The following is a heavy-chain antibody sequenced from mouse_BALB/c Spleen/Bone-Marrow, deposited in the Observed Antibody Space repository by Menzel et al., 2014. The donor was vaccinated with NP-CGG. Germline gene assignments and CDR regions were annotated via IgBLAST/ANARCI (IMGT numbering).Heavy chain of an antibody. D-gene: IGHD2-3*01. CDR1: GYAFTDYL. V-gene: IGHV1-54*01. CDR3: ARYDGCFDY. Sequence: VQGVESGAELVRPGTSVKVSCKASGYAFTDYLMEWLKQRPGQGLEWIGVINPGSGSTNYNEKFKDKATLTADKSSSTAYMQLSSLTSDDSAVYFCARYDGCFDYWGQGTILTVSS. CDR2: INPGSGST. J-gene: IGHJ2*01.